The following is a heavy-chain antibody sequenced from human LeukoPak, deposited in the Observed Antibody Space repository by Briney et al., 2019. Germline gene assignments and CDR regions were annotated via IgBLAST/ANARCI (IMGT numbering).Heavy chain of an antibody. Sequence: ASVTVSCTASGYTFTSYGISWVRQAPGQGLEWMGWISAYNGNTNYAQKLQGRVTMTTDTSTSTAYMELRSLRSDDTAVYYCAREAVAGLFDYWGQGTLVTVSS. J-gene: IGHJ4*02. CDR3: AREAVAGLFDY. V-gene: IGHV1-18*01. D-gene: IGHD6-19*01. CDR1: GYTFTSYG. CDR2: ISAYNGNT.